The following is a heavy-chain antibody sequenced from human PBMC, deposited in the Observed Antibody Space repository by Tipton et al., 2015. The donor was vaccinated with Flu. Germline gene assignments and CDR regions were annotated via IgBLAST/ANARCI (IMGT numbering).Heavy chain of an antibody. V-gene: IGHV3-30*02. CDR2: IRYDGSNK. D-gene: IGHD4-17*01. J-gene: IGHJ4*02. CDR1: GFTFSGYG. Sequence: QLVQSGGGVVQPGGSLRLSCAASGFTFSGYGLQWVRQAPGKGLEWVAFIRYDGSNKFYADSVKGRFTISRDNSKNTLYLQMNSLRAEDTAVYYCAKDRLDYGDYAPFDYWGQGTLVTVSS. CDR3: AKDRLDYGDYAPFDY.